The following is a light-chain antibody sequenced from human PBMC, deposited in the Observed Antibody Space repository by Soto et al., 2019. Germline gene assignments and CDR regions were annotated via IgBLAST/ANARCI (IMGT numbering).Light chain of an antibody. CDR3: SSSTTFRTPHVA. CDR2: EVT. CDR1: SSDVGGYNY. V-gene: IGLV2-14*01. J-gene: IGLJ2*01. Sequence: QSVLTQPASVSGSRGQSITISCTGSSSDVGGYNYVSWYQQHPGQVPKLLIHEVTNRPSGVSDRFSGSKSANTASLTISGLQAEDEAHYYCSSSTTFRTPHVAFGGGTKLTVL.